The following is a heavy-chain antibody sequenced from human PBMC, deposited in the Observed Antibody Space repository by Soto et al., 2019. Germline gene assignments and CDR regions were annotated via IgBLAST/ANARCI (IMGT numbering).Heavy chain of an antibody. D-gene: IGHD7-27*01. V-gene: IGHV1-18*01. Sequence: QVQLVQSGAEVKKPGASVKVSCKTSGYTFTMYGIYWVRQAPGQGLEWLGMITADNGDTKYAQKVQDRVTVTMDTSTTTAYMELRSLTSDDTAVYYCARRTLGSAIGIGDYWGQGTLVTVSS. CDR3: ARRTLGSAIGIGDY. J-gene: IGHJ4*02. CDR2: ITADNGDT. CDR1: GYTFTMYG.